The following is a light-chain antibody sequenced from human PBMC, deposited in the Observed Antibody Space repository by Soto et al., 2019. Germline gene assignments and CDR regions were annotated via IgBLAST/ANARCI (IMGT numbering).Light chain of an antibody. J-gene: IGKJ1*01. CDR2: DAS. Sequence: EVVLTQSPGTLSLSPGERATLSCRASQSVSSSDLAWYQQKPGQAPRLLIYDASTRATGIPDRFSGSGSGTDFALTISRLEPEDFAVYYCQQYSTSSTFGQGTKVDIK. CDR3: QQYSTSST. CDR1: QSVSSSD. V-gene: IGKV3-20*01.